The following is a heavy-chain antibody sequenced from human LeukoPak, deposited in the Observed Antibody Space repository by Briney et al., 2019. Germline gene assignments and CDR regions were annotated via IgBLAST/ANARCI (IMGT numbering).Heavy chain of an antibody. J-gene: IGHJ6*03. CDR3: KNDRQGPNQYHIDV. V-gene: IGHV3-7*01. Sequence: GGSQRLSCAASGFTFSSLWMGCVRQAPDRGPECVANINQDGSTKYYVAYVKGRITISRDNANNSLSLQISSLRAEDTDVYYCKNDRQGPNQYHIDVRGNRATVSASS. CDR1: GFTFSSLW. CDR2: INQDGSTK. D-gene: IGHD1-1*01.